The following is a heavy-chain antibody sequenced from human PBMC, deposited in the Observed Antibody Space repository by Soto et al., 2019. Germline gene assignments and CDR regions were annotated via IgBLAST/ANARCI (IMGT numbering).Heavy chain of an antibody. CDR3: ARQMEYSNSSGIDY. Sequence: SETLSLTCTVSGGSISSSSYYWSWIRQPPGKGLEWIGYIYYSGSTYYNPSLKSRITISVDRSKDQFSLKLSSVTAADTAVYFCARQMEYSNSSGIDYWGPGILVTVSS. D-gene: IGHD6-6*01. V-gene: IGHV4-30-4*01. CDR2: IYYSGST. J-gene: IGHJ4*02. CDR1: GGSISSSSYY.